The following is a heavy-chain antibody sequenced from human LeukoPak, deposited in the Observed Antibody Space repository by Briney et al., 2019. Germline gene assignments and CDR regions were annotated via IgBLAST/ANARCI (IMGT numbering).Heavy chain of an antibody. CDR3: AARKVRGVWFYLDY. J-gene: IGHJ4*02. CDR1: GFTFSTYS. CDR2: ISGTSSLI. D-gene: IGHD3-10*01. V-gene: IGHV3-48*01. Sequence: TGGSLRLSCAASGFTFSTYSMNWVRQAPGKGLEWVSYISGTSSLIYYADSVKGRFAISTDNSKNTLYLQMNSLRVEDTAVYFCAARKVRGVWFYLDYWGQGTLVTVSS.